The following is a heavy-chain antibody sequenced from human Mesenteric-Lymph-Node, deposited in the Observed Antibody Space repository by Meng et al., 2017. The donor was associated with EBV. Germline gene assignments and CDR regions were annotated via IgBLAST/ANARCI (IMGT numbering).Heavy chain of an antibody. Sequence: QRPLQESGPGLVEPSGPLSLICAVSGGSNSTTNWWSWVRQSPGKGLEWIGEIYHRGNNNYNPSLMSRAAISADTSKNQFSLKLNSVTAADTAVYYCARAGGLTGFPHGAFDLWSPGTLVTVSS. CDR1: GGSNSTTNW. V-gene: IGHV4-4*02. D-gene: IGHD3-9*01. CDR3: ARAGGLTGFPHGAFDL. CDR2: IYHRGNN. J-gene: IGHJ4*02.